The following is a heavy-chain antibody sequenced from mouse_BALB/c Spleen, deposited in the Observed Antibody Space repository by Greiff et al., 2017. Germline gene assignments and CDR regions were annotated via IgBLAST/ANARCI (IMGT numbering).Heavy chain of an antibody. CDR1: GYTFTSYW. CDR3: TGGYGDY. Sequence: QVQLKQPGAELVKPGASVKMSCKASGYTFTSYWMHWVKQRPGQGLEWIGVIDPSDSYTSYNQKFKGKATLTVDTSSSTAYMQLSSLTSEDSAVYYCTGGYGDYWGQGTTLTVSS. CDR2: IDPSDSYT. D-gene: IGHD3-1*01. V-gene: IGHV1S127*01. J-gene: IGHJ2*01.